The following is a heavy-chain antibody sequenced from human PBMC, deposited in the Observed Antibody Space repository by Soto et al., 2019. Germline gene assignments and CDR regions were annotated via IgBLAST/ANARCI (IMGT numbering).Heavy chain of an antibody. V-gene: IGHV1-69*06. Sequence: SVKVSCKASGGTFSSYAISWVRQAPGQGLEWMGGIIPIFGTANYAQKFQGRVTITADKSTSTAYMELSSLRSEDTAVYYCASYPGGHYGDVTFDPWGQGTLVTVSS. D-gene: IGHD4-17*01. J-gene: IGHJ5*02. CDR2: IIPIFGTA. CDR3: ASYPGGHYGDVTFDP. CDR1: GGTFSSYA.